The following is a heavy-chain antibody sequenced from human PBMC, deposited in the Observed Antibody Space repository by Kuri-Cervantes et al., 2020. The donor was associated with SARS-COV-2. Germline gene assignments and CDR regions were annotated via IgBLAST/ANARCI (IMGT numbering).Heavy chain of an antibody. D-gene: IGHD3-10*01. CDR1: GYTFTGYY. V-gene: IGHV1-2*02. Sequence: ASVKVSCKASGYTFTGYYIHWVRQAPGQGLEWMGWINPNSGDTNYAQKFQGRVTMTRDTSISTAYMELSRLRSDDTAVYYCARDYYGSGSYLGLVAGWFDPWGQGTLVTVSS. J-gene: IGHJ5*02. CDR3: ARDYYGSGSYLGLVAGWFDP. CDR2: INPNSGDT.